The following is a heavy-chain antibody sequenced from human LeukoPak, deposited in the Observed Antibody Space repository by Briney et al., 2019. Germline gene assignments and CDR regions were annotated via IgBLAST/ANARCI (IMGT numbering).Heavy chain of an antibody. CDR1: GGSFSGYY. D-gene: IGHD2-2*01. V-gene: IGHV4-31*11. Sequence: SETLSLTCAVYGGSFSGYYWSWIRQHPGKGLEWIGYIYYSGSTYYNPSLKSRVTISVDTSKNQFSLKLSSVTAADTAVYYCARGVGTSCCDNWFDPWGQGTLVTVSS. CDR2: IYYSGST. J-gene: IGHJ5*02. CDR3: ARGVGTSCCDNWFDP.